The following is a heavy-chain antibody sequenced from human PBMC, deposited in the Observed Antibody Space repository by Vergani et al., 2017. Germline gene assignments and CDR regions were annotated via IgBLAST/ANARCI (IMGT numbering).Heavy chain of an antibody. J-gene: IGHJ4*02. CDR2: ISYDGSNK. Sequence: QVQLVESGGGVVQPGRSLRLSCAASGFTFSSYAMHWVRQAPGKGLEWVAVISYDGSNKYYADSVKGRFTIFRDNSKNTLYLQMNSLRAEDTAVYYCARTVVPAAPTITIFGVPIDYWGQGTLVTVSS. V-gene: IGHV3-30-3*01. CDR3: ARTVVPAAPTITIFGVPIDY. CDR1: GFTFSSYA. D-gene: IGHD3-3*01.